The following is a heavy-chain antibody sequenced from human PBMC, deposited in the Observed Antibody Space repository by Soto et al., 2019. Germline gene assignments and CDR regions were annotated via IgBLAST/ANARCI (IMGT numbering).Heavy chain of an antibody. J-gene: IGHJ6*02. CDR3: ARLDPRARYYGMDF. V-gene: IGHV5-51*01. CDR2: IYPGDSDT. D-gene: IGHD3-9*01. CDR1: GYSSTSYA. Sequence: SVTISSKGSGYSSTSYASFWVRQMAGKGLEWMGIIYPGDSDTRYSPSFQGQVTISADKSISTDYLQWRSLKASDTAMYYCARLDPRARYYGMDFWGQGTTVTVSS.